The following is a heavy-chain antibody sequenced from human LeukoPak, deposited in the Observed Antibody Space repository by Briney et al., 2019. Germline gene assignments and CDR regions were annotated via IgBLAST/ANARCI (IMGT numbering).Heavy chain of an antibody. V-gene: IGHV4-34*12. Sequence: KPSETLSLTCAVYGQSVSGSRSYWAWIRQPPGKGREWIGNVLRSGRSTYNPALESRVSISMDSSKNQFSLTLTSVTAADTAVYYCAKDPDGIRFDPWGQGTLVTVSS. J-gene: IGHJ5*02. D-gene: IGHD1-14*01. CDR1: GQSVSGSRSY. CDR2: VLRSGRS. CDR3: AKDPDGIRFDP.